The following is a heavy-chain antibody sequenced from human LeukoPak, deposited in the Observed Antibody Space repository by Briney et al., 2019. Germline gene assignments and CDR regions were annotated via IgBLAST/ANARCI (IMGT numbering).Heavy chain of an antibody. CDR1: GFSFSDYS. D-gene: IGHD6-13*01. V-gene: IGHV3-21*01. CDR3: ARDQMISAASLDY. J-gene: IGHJ4*02. CDR2: ITISSSII. Sequence: TGGSLRLSCAASGFSFSDYSMNWVRQAPGKGLEWVSSITISSSIIYYADSVKGRFTISRDNAKNSLFLQMNSLRAEDTAVFYCARDQMISAASLDYWGQGTLVTISS.